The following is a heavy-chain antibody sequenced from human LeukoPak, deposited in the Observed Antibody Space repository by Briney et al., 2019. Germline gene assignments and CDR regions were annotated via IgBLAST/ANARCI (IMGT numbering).Heavy chain of an antibody. CDR2: IYYSGST. V-gene: IGHV4-31*03. Sequence: SETLSLTCTVSGGSISSGGYYWSWIRQHPGKGLEWIGYIYYSGSTYYNPSLKSRVTISVDTSKNQFSLKLSSVTAADTAVYYCAREGSRSVSFDPWGQGTLVTVPS. CDR1: GGSISSGGYY. CDR3: AREGSRSVSFDP. J-gene: IGHJ5*02.